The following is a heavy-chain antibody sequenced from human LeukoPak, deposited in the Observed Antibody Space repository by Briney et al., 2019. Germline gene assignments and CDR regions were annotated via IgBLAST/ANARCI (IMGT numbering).Heavy chain of an antibody. J-gene: IGHJ4*02. V-gene: IGHV1-24*01. CDR2: FDPEDGES. CDR1: GASLSETS. Sequence: ASVKVSCKVSGASLSETSIRWVRQTPGQWLEWMGGFDPEDGESIFAQRFQGRFSTTEDTSTDTAYMELRSLRPEDTAVYYCATADKWEPLDYWGQGTLVTVSS. CDR3: ATADKWEPLDY. D-gene: IGHD1-26*01.